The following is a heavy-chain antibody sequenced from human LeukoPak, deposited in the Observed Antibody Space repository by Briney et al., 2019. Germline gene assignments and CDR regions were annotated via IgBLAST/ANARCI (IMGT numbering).Heavy chain of an antibody. CDR3: ATGGAPRGYWVH. D-gene: IGHD2-15*01. Sequence: GGSLRLSCVVSGFTFRDSSMTWVRQAPGKGLEWVAKMKEDGTEIYYVDSVKGRFTISRDNARNSLYLQMNSLRAEDTAVYYCATGGAPRGYWVHWGQGTLVTVSS. J-gene: IGHJ4*02. CDR2: MKEDGTEI. V-gene: IGHV3-7*01. CDR1: GFTFRDSS.